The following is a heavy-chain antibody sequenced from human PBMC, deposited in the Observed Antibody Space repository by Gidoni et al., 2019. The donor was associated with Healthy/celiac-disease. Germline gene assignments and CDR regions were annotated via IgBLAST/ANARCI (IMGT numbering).Heavy chain of an antibody. Sequence: QLQLQESGPGLVKPSETLSLTCTVSGGSISSSRYYWGWIRKPPGKGLEWIGSISDSGSTYYNPSIQSRVTISVDTSKNQFSLKLSSVTAADTAVYYCARHVGYCSGGSCSPYYFDYWGQGTLVTVSS. CDR2: ISDSGST. CDR1: GGSISSSRYY. V-gene: IGHV4-39*01. CDR3: ARHVGYCSGGSCSPYYFDY. J-gene: IGHJ4*02. D-gene: IGHD2-15*01.